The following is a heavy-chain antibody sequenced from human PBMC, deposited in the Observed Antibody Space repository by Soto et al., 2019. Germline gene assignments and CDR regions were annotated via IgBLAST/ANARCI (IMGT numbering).Heavy chain of an antibody. CDR2: IYWDDDK. D-gene: IGHD5-12*01. J-gene: IGHJ4*02. CDR1: GFSLTSGVG. Sequence: QITLKESGPTLVRPPQTLTLTCTFSGFSLTSGVGVGWIRQPPGKALEWLALIYWDDDKRYSPSLKNRLTINKDTSKNQVVPTMTNVGPVDTATYFCAHIDPEIVTVGGHGGFDYWGQGTLVTVSS. CDR3: AHIDPEIVTVGGHGGFDY. V-gene: IGHV2-5*02.